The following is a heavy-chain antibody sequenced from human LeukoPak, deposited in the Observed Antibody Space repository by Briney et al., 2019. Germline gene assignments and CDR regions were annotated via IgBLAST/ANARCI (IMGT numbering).Heavy chain of an antibody. CDR3: TRDRGGGHMDV. Sequence: PGGSLRLSCAASGFTFRTYDMHWVRQATGKGLEWVSAIDTTGDTYYPGSVKGRFTISRENAKNSLYLQMNSLRAGDTAVYYCTRDRGGGHMDVWGKGTTVTISS. D-gene: IGHD2-15*01. CDR2: IDTTGDT. J-gene: IGHJ6*03. V-gene: IGHV3-13*01. CDR1: GFTFRTYD.